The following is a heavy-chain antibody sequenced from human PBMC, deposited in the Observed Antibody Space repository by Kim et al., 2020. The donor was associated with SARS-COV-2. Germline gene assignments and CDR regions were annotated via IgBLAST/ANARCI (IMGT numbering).Heavy chain of an antibody. CDR3: ARKLPPVEVGAHFDY. CDR1: GGTFSSYA. D-gene: IGHD1-26*01. V-gene: IGHV1-69*13. J-gene: IGHJ4*02. CDR2: IIPIFGTA. Sequence: SVKVSCKASGGTFSSYAISWVRQAPGQGLEWMGGIIPIFGTANYAQKFQGRVTITADESTSTAYMELSSLRSEDTAVYYCARKLPPVEVGAHFDYWGQGTLVTVSS.